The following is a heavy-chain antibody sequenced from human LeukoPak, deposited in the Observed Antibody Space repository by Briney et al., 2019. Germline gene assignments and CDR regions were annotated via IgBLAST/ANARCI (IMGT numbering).Heavy chain of an antibody. CDR3: ASMDDSSGYYIDY. V-gene: IGHV1-69*13. CDR1: GGTFSSYA. Sequence: ASVKVSCKSSGGTFSSYAISWVRQAPGQGLEWMGGIIPIFGTANYAQKFQGRVTIAADESTSTAYMELSSLRSEDTAVYYCASMDDSSGYYIDYWGQGTLATVSS. CDR2: IIPIFGTA. J-gene: IGHJ4*02. D-gene: IGHD3-22*01.